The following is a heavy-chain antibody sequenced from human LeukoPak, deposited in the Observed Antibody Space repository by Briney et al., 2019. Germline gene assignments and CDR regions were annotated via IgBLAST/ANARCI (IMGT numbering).Heavy chain of an antibody. V-gene: IGHV3-9*01. D-gene: IGHD3-22*01. CDR1: GFTFDDYA. CDR3: AKDNHYGSSGYIDY. Sequence: GRSLRLSCAASGFTFDDYAMHWVRQAPGKGLEWVSGISWNSGSIGYADSVKGRFTISRDNAKNSLYLQMNSLRAEDTALYYCAKDNHYGSSGYIDYWGQGTLVTVSS. J-gene: IGHJ4*02. CDR2: ISWNSGSI.